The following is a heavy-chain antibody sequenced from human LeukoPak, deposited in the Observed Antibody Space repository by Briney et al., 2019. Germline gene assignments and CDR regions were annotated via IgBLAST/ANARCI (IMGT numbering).Heavy chain of an antibody. J-gene: IGHJ6*03. Sequence: PGGSLRLSCAASGFIFSDYYMSWIRQAPGKGLEWVSYISSSGSTIYYADSVKGRFTISRDNAKNSLYLQMNSLRAEDTAVYYCARVRELWFPYYMDVWGKGTTVTISS. D-gene: IGHD5-18*01. CDR3: ARVRELWFPYYMDV. CDR2: ISSSGSTI. V-gene: IGHV3-11*01. CDR1: GFIFSDYY.